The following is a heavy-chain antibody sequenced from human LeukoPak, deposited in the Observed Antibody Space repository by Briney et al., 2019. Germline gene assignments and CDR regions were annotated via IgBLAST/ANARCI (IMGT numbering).Heavy chain of an antibody. D-gene: IGHD6-13*01. V-gene: IGHV3-7*01. CDR2: IRQDGVII. J-gene: IGHJ5*02. Sequence: GGSLRLSCVASGFTFSDYWMTWVRQAPGKGLEWVGNIRQDGVIINYVDSVKGRFTISRDNAKNSLYLQMNSLRAEDTAVYYCARVRSSSSNWFDPWGQGTLVTVSS. CDR1: GFTFSDYW. CDR3: ARVRSSSSNWFDP.